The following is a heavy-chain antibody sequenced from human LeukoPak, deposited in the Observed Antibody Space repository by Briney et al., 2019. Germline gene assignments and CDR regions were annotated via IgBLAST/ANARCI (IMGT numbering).Heavy chain of an antibody. D-gene: IGHD4-17*01. CDR3: TRDLLGFATTPLSD. CDR1: GYTFTNYY. V-gene: IGHV1-2*02. Sequence: GASVEVSCKASGYTFTNYYMHWVRQAPGHGLEWMGWINPNRGDTNYAQKFQGRVTMTRDTSISTAFMELTRLTSDDTAVYYCTRDLLGFATTPLSDWGQGTLVTVSS. J-gene: IGHJ4*02. CDR2: INPNRGDT.